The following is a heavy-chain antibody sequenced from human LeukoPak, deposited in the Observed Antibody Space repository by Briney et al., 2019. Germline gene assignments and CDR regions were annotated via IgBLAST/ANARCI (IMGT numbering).Heavy chain of an antibody. CDR2: IIGSGDST. V-gene: IGHV3-23*01. CDR3: AKDHPPYCGGDCYSGY. Sequence: GGSLRFSCAASGFTFSNYAMSWVRQAPGKGLEWVSAIIGSGDSTYYADSVKGRFTISRDNSKNTLYLQMNSLRAEDTAVYFCAKDHPPYCGGDCYSGYWGQGTLVTVSS. J-gene: IGHJ4*02. CDR1: GFTFSNYA. D-gene: IGHD2-21*02.